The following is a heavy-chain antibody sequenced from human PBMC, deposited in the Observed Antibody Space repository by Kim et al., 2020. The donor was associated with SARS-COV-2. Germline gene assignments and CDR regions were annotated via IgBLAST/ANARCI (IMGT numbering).Heavy chain of an antibody. Sequence: GGSLRLSCAASGFTFSSYAMHWVRQAPGKGLEWVAVIWYDGSNKYYADSVKGRFTISRDNSKNTLYLQMNSLRAEDTAVYYCTTAGYYYDSSGQYYFDYWGQGTLVTVSS. D-gene: IGHD3-22*01. CDR2: IWYDGSNK. CDR1: GFTFSSYA. CDR3: TTAGYYYDSSGQYYFDY. V-gene: IGHV3-33*01. J-gene: IGHJ4*02.